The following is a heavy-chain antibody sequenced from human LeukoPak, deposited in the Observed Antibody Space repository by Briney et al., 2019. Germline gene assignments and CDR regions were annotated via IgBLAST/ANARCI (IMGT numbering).Heavy chain of an antibody. D-gene: IGHD3-10*01. CDR2: IYYSGST. CDR1: GGSISSYY. CDR3: ARDAGDAFDI. V-gene: IGHV4-59*01. Sequence: PSETLSLTCTVSGGSISSYYWRWLGQPPGKGREWIGCIYYSGSTNYNPSLKSRVTISVDTSKNQFSLKLSSVTAADTAVYYCARDAGDAFDIWGQGTMVTVYS. J-gene: IGHJ3*02.